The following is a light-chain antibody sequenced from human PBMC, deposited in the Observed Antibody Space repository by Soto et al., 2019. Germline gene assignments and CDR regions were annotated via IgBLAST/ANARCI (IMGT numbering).Light chain of an antibody. CDR1: RSDVGTYNL. V-gene: IGLV2-23*01. J-gene: IGLJ1*01. Sequence: QSVLTQPASVSGSPGQSITISCTGTRSDVGTYNLVSWYQQHPGKAPKLMIYEGTKRPSGVSNRFSGSKSGNTASLTISGLQAEDDADYYCCSYAGNSYVFGNGTKVTVL. CDR2: EGT. CDR3: CSYAGNSYV.